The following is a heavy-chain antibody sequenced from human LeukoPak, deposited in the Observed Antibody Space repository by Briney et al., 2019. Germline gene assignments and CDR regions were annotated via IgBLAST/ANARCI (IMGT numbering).Heavy chain of an antibody. V-gene: IGHV3-30*18. CDR2: ISYDGSNK. J-gene: IGHJ3*02. D-gene: IGHD5-18*01. Sequence: GGSLRLSCAASGFTFSSYAMHWVRQAPGKGLEWVAVISYDGSNKYYADSVKGRFTISRDNSKNTLYLQMNSLRAEDTAVYYCAKQFRPDTAMVEDAFDIWGQGTMVTVSS. CDR1: GFTFSSYA. CDR3: AKQFRPDTAMVEDAFDI.